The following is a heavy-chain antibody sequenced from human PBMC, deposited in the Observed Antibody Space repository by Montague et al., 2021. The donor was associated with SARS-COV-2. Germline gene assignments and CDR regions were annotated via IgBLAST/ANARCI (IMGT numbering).Heavy chain of an antibody. V-gene: IGHV4-39*01. J-gene: IGHJ3*02. CDR1: GGSISSNTYY. Sequence: SETLSLTCIVSGGSISSNTYYWGWIRQAPGKGLEWIGSIHYSGSSTHYNPSLKSRVTISVDTSNNQFSLQLRAVTAAATAVYRCARHDAAGWDDADAFDIWGQGTLVTVSS. CDR3: ARHDAAGWDDADAFDI. CDR2: IHYSGSST. D-gene: IGHD1-1*01.